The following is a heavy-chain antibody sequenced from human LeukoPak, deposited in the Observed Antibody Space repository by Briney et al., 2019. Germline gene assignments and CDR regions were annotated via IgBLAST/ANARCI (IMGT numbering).Heavy chain of an antibody. V-gene: IGHV3-30*04. CDR1: GFTFSSYA. CDR3: ARDIYSSSWYPLVY. D-gene: IGHD6-13*01. CDR2: ISYDGSNK. Sequence: PGRSLRLSCAASGFTFSSYAMHWVRQPPGKGLEWVAVISYDGSNKDYADSVKGRFTISRDNSKNTLYLQMNSLRAEDTAVYYCARDIYSSSWYPLVYWGQGTLVTVSS. J-gene: IGHJ4*02.